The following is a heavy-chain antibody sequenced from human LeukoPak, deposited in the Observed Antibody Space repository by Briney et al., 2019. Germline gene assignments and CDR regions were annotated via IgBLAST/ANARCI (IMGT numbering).Heavy chain of an antibody. V-gene: IGHV4-30-2*01. Sequence: SQTLSLTCTVSGGSISSGGYYWSWIRQPPGKGLEWIGYIYHSGSTYYNPSLKSRVTISVDRSKNQFSLKLSSVTAADTAVYYCARVGILTGYYDYWGQGTLVTVSS. CDR3: ARVGILTGYYDY. J-gene: IGHJ4*02. D-gene: IGHD3-9*01. CDR1: GGSISSGGYY. CDR2: IYHSGST.